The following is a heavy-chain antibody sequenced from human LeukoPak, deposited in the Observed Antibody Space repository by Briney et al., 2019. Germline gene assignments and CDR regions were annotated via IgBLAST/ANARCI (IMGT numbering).Heavy chain of an antibody. CDR2: ISSSSGTI. CDR1: GFTFSSYA. J-gene: IGHJ3*02. Sequence: GGSLRLSCAASGFTFSSYAMKWVRQAPGKGLEWASYISSSSGTIYYADSVKGRFTISRDNAKNSLYLQMNSLRAEDTAVYYCARYYGSGAFDIWGQGTMVTVSS. V-gene: IGHV3-48*04. CDR3: ARYYGSGAFDI. D-gene: IGHD3-10*01.